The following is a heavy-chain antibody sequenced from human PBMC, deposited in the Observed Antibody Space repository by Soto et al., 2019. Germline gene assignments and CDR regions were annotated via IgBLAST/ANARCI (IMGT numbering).Heavy chain of an antibody. Sequence: QVQLVESGGGVVQPGRSLRLSCAASGFTFSTYAMHWVRQPPGKGLEWVAVVSFDGSSKYYADSVRGRFTISRDNSKNTLYLQMNSLRAEDTAVYYCARERYRSTNCPDYWGQGTLVTVS. CDR1: GFTFSTYA. CDR3: ARERYRSTNCPDY. J-gene: IGHJ4*02. V-gene: IGHV3-30-3*01. D-gene: IGHD2-2*01. CDR2: VSFDGSSK.